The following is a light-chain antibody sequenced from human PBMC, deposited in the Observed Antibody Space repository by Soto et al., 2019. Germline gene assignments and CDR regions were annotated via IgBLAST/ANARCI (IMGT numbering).Light chain of an antibody. CDR2: EAS. CDR1: HSVSKY. CDR3: HQRYNSTHT. J-gene: IGKJ2*01. Sequence: ETVLTQSPATLSLSPGERATLSCRASHSVSKYLGWYQEKPGQPPRLVISEASNRATGVPARFSGSGSGTDFTLAICSLEPEDFAVYFCHQRYNSTHTFGQGTKLEI. V-gene: IGKV3-11*01.